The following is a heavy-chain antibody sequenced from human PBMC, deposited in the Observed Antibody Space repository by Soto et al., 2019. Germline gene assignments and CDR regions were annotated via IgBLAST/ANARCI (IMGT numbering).Heavy chain of an antibody. CDR2: INSDGSST. CDR3: ARRRGSSGWETNFDY. Sequence: EVQLVESGGGLVQPGGSLRLSCAASGFTFSSYWMHWVRQAPGKGLVWVSRINSDGSSTSYADSVKGRFTISRDNAKNTLYLQMNSLRAEDTAVYYCARRRGSSGWETNFDYWGQGTLVTVSS. V-gene: IGHV3-74*01. J-gene: IGHJ4*02. CDR1: GFTFSSYW. D-gene: IGHD6-19*01.